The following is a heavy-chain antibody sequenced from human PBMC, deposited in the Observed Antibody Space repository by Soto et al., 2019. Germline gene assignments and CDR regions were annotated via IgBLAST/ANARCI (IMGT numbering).Heavy chain of an antibody. CDR3: ARDRRIWEPRESFDI. Sequence: PGESLKISCKGSGYSFTSYWISWVRQMPGKGLEWMGRIDPSDSYTNYSPSFQGRVTMTTDTSTSTAHMELRSLRSDDTAVYYCARDRRIWEPRESFDIWGQGTVVTVSS. CDR1: GYSFTSYW. D-gene: IGHD1-26*01. J-gene: IGHJ3*02. V-gene: IGHV5-10-1*01. CDR2: IDPSDSYT.